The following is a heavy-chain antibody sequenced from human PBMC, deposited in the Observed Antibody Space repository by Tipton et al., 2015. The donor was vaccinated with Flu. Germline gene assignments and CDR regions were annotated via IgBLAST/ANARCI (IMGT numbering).Heavy chain of an antibody. Sequence: TLSLTCTVSGGSISSGDYYWSWIRQPPGKGLEWIGYIYYSGSTYYNPSLKSRVTISVDTSKNQFSLKLSSVIAADTAVYYCARSRILFINEVRSDAFDIWGQGTMVTVSS. V-gene: IGHV4-30-4*01. CDR3: ARSRILFINEVRSDAFDI. J-gene: IGHJ3*02. CDR2: IYYSGST. CDR1: GGSISSGDYY. D-gene: IGHD2-15*01.